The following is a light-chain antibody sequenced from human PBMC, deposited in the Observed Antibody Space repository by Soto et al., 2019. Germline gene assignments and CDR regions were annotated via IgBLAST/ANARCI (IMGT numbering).Light chain of an antibody. Sequence: QSVLTQPASVSGSPGQSITMSCTGSSSDVGTYDYVSWYQQHPGRAPKLMIYEVSNRPSGVSNRFSGSKSGNTASLTISGLQAEDEADYYCTLYISSTTVFGGGTQLTVL. CDR3: TLYISSTTV. CDR2: EVS. J-gene: IGLJ7*01. CDR1: SSDVGTYDY. V-gene: IGLV2-14*01.